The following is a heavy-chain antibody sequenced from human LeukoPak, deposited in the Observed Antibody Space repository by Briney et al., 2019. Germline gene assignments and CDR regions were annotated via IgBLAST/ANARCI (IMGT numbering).Heavy chain of an antibody. CDR2: INSDGSST. J-gene: IGHJ4*02. CDR3: ASTYSLFTAFDS. D-gene: IGHD2-21*02. CDR1: GFTFYNFW. V-gene: IGHV3-74*01. Sequence: GGSLRLSCAASGFTFYNFWMHWVRQAPGKGLVWVSHINSDGSSTRYADSVKGRFTISRDNAKNTLYLQMNSLRAEDTAVYYCASTYSLFTAFDSWGQGTLVTVYS.